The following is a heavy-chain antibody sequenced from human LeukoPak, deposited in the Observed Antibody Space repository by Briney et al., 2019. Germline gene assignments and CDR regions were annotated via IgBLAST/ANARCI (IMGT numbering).Heavy chain of an antibody. J-gene: IGHJ4*02. D-gene: IGHD2-2*01. CDR3: AARPRMPPRFDY. Sequence: GGSLRLSCAASGFTFSTYPMSWVRQAPGKGLQWVSAISVGGASAYYADSVKGRFTISRDNSNSTLYLQMNSLTGDDTAICYCAARPRMPPRFDYWGQGTLVTVSS. CDR1: GFTFSTYP. V-gene: IGHV3-23*01. CDR2: ISVGGASA.